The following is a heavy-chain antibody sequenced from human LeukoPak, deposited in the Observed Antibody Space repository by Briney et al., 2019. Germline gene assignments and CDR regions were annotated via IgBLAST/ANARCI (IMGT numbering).Heavy chain of an antibody. CDR3: ARLFDDVEMATIYYFDY. CDR2: IYYSGST. V-gene: IGHV4-59*01. D-gene: IGHD5-24*01. J-gene: IGHJ4*02. CDR1: GGSISSYY. Sequence: PSETLSLTCHLPGGSISSYYWSWIRQPPGKGLEWIGCIYYSGSTNYNPSLKSRVTISVDTSKNQFSLKLSSVSAADTAVYYCARLFDDVEMATIYYFDYWGQGTLVTVSS.